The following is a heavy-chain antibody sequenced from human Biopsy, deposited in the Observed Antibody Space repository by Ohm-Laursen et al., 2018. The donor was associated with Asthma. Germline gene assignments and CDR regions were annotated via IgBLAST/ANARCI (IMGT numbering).Heavy chain of an antibody. Sequence: SDTLSLTCIVSGDAMSTSGSYWGWIRQSPGKGLEWIGSIYYSGRTYYNPPLESRVTISADTSNTPFSPKVPSVTAADTAVYYCARAVSSSSYWYFDLWGRGDLVTVSS. J-gene: IGHJ2*01. CDR3: ARAVSSSSYWYFDL. CDR2: IYYSGRT. D-gene: IGHD6-6*01. CDR1: GDAMSTSGSY. V-gene: IGHV4-39*02.